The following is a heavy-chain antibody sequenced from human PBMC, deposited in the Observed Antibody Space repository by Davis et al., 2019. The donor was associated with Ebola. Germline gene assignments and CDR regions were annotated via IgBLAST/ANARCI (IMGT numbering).Heavy chain of an antibody. CDR2: ISGSGGST. CDR1: GFSISTCG. J-gene: IGHJ5*02. CDR3: AREGYCSSTSCYLLGNWFDP. D-gene: IGHD2-2*01. V-gene: IGHV3-23*01. Sequence: GGSLRLSCAASGFSISTCGMSWVRQAPGKGLEWVSAISGSGGSTYYADSVKGRFTISRDNSKNTLYLQMNSLRAEDTAVYYCAREGYCSSTSCYLLGNWFDPWGQGTLVTVSS.